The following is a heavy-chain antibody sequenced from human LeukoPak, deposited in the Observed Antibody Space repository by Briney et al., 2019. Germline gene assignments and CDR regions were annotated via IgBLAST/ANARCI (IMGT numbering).Heavy chain of an antibody. CDR3: AREATSCYSVCYFDY. V-gene: IGHV3-7*01. CDR2: IKQDGSEK. D-gene: IGHD2-2*01. J-gene: IGHJ4*02. Sequence: GGSLRLSCAASGFTFSSYWMSWVRQAPGKGLEWVANIKQDGSEKYYVDSVKGRFTISRDNAKNSLYLQMNSLRAEDTAVYYCAREATSCYSVCYFDYWGQGTLATVSS. CDR1: GFTFSSYW.